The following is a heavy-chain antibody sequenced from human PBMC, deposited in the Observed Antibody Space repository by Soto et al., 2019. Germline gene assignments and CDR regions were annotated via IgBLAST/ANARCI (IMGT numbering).Heavy chain of an antibody. Sequence: QVQLVQSGAEVKKPGASVKVSGKASGYTFTSYGISWVRQAPGQGLEWMGWISAYNGNTNNAHKLQGRVTMTTDTSPSTAYMELRSLRSDDTAVYYCARVRVANYYYYGMDVWGHGTTVTFSS. J-gene: IGHJ6*02. CDR3: ARVRVANYYYYGMDV. CDR1: GYTFTSYG. D-gene: IGHD2-15*01. V-gene: IGHV1-18*04. CDR2: ISAYNGNT.